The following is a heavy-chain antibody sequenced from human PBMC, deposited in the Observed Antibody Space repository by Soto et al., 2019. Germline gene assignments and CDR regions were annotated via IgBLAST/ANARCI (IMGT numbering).Heavy chain of an antibody. CDR3: ARQYSTGWYSEFLSERHFDY. V-gene: IGHV4-39*01. CDR2: ISYGGST. D-gene: IGHD6-19*01. J-gene: IGHJ4*02. Sequence: SETLSLTCTVSGGSISSSTYYWGWIRQPPGKGLEWIGRISYGGSTYYNPSLQSRVTISVDTSKNRFSLKLSSVTAADTAVYYCARQYSTGWYSEFLSERHFDYWGQGTLVTVSS. CDR1: GGSISSSTYY.